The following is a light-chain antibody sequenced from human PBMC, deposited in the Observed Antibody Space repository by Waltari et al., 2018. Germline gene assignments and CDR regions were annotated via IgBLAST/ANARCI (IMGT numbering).Light chain of an antibody. CDR2: GAS. CDR1: QTVSNY. CDR3: QKYRNSPHS. J-gene: IGKJ2*03. V-gene: IGKV3-20*01. Sequence: LTQSPATLSLSPGERATLSCRASQTVSNYLAWYQQKPGQAPRLLIYGASSRATGIPDRFSGSGSGTEFTLTISSLEPEDFAVYYCQKYRNSPHSFGQGTKVEIK.